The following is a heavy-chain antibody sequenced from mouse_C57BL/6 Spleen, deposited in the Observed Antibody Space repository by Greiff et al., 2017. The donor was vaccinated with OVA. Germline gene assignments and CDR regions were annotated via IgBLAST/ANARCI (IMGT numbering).Heavy chain of an antibody. V-gene: IGHV2-2*01. Sequence: VQRVESGPGLVQPSQSLSITCTVSGFSLTSYGVHWVRQSPGKGLEWLGVIWSGGSTDYNAALISRLSISKDNSKSQVFFKMNSLQADDTAIYYCARNEDYGRGGYYYAMDYWGQGTSVTVSS. CDR3: ARNEDYGRGGYYYAMDY. CDR2: IWSGGST. CDR1: GFSLTSYG. J-gene: IGHJ4*01. D-gene: IGHD1-1*01.